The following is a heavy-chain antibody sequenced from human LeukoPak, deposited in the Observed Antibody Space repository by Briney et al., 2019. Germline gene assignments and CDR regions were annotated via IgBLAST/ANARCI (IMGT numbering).Heavy chain of an antibody. D-gene: IGHD2-2*01. CDR2: ISAYNGNT. CDR1: GYTFTSYA. CDR3: AKAVVPAAVGFDP. J-gene: IGHJ5*02. V-gene: IGHV1-18*01. Sequence: ASVTVSCKASGYTFTSYAISWVRQAPGQGLEWMGWISAYNGNTNYAQKLQGRVTMTTDTSTSTAYMELRSLRSDDTAVYYCAKAVVPAAVGFDPWGQGTLVTVSS.